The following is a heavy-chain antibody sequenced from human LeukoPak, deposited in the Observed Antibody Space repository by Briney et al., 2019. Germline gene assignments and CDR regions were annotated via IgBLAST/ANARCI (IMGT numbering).Heavy chain of an antibody. CDR2: ISYDGSNK. D-gene: IGHD4-23*01. CDR3: VRGNDYGGPHY. J-gene: IGHJ4*02. V-gene: IGHV3-30-3*01. Sequence: GGSLRLSCAASGFTFSSYAMHWVRQAPGKGLEWVAVISYDGSNKYYADSVKGRFTISRDNSKNTLYLQMNSLRAEDAAVYYCVRGNDYGGPHYWGQGTLVTVSS. CDR1: GFTFSSYA.